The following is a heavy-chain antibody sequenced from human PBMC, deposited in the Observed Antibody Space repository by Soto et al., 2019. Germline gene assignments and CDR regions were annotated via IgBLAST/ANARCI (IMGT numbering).Heavy chain of an antibody. V-gene: IGHV3-23*01. J-gene: IGHJ6*04. CDR2: ISGTGINT. CDR1: GFTFSSSA. Sequence: GGSLRLSCAASGFTFSSSAMSWVRQAPGKGLEWVSSISGTGINTYYADSVKGRFTISRDNSKNTLYLQMNSLRAEDTAVYYCARDYALWSGPMDVWGKGTTVTVSS. CDR3: ARDYALWSGPMDV. D-gene: IGHD3-3*01.